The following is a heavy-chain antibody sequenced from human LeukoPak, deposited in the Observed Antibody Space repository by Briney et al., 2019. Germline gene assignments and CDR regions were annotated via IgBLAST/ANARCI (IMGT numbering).Heavy chain of an antibody. CDR3: ARYYYDSSGYYYPVDY. CDR2: IYYSGTT. Sequence: SETLSLTCTVSGGSISSYYWSWIRQPPGKGLEWIGYIYYSGTTYYNPSLKSRVTISVETSKNQFSLRLSSVTAADTAVYYCARYYYDSSGYYYPVDYWGQGTLVTVSS. D-gene: IGHD3-22*01. CDR1: GGSISSYY. V-gene: IGHV4-59*04. J-gene: IGHJ4*02.